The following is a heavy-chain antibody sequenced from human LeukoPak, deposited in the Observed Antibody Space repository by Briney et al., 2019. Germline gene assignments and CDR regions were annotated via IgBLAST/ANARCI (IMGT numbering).Heavy chain of an antibody. CDR1: GDSMGNYY. Sequence: PSETLSLTCSVSGDSMGNYYWCWIRQPPGKGLEWIGYIYYSGSVKYNPSLKSRVTISVDTSKNQFSLKLTSMTAADTAVYYCARVGTATIGFDYWGQGTLVTVSS. D-gene: IGHD5-24*01. J-gene: IGHJ4*02. CDR3: ARVGTATIGFDY. V-gene: IGHV4-59*01. CDR2: IYYSGSV.